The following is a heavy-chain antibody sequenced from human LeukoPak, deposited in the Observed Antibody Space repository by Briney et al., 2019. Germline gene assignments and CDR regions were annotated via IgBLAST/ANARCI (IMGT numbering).Heavy chain of an antibody. CDR3: ARDYEMYYFDY. Sequence: GGSLSLSCAASGFPFSSYGMQWVRQAPDKGLEWVADMWYDGSNKFYADSVKGRFTIPRDNSKNTLYLQMNSLRAEDTAVYYCARDYEMYYFDYWGQGTLVTVSS. CDR2: MWYDGSNK. J-gene: IGHJ4*02. V-gene: IGHV3-33*01. CDR1: GFPFSSYG. D-gene: IGHD3-3*01.